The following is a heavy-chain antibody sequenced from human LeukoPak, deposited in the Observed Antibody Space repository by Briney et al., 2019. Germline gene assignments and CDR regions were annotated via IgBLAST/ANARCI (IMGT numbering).Heavy chain of an antibody. CDR3: ARGEKPYDY. V-gene: IGHV1-18*01. CDR2: INAYNGNT. J-gene: IGHJ4*02. Sequence: ASVKVSCKTSGCTFTYYVISWVRQAPGQGLEWMGWINAYNGNTIDAQKFQGRVTMTTDTSTSIAYMELRSLRSDDTAVYYCARGEKPYDYWGQGTLVSVSS. CDR1: GCTFTYYV. D-gene: IGHD1-26*01.